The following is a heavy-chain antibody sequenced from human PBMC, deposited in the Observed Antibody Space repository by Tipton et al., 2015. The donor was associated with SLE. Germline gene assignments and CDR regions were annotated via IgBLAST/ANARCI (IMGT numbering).Heavy chain of an antibody. CDR3: ARGEILTGYYSLFDY. CDR2: ISSSSSYI. V-gene: IGHV3-21*03. Sequence: GSLRLSCAASRFTFSNCDMNWVRQAPGKGLEWVSSISSSSSYIYYADSVKGRFTISRDNAKNSLYLQMNSLRAEDTAVYYCARGEILTGYYSLFDYWGQGTLFTVSS. CDR1: RFTFSNCD. D-gene: IGHD3-9*01. J-gene: IGHJ4*01.